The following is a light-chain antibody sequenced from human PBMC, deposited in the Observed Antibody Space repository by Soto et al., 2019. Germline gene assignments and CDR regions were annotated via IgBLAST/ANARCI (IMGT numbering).Light chain of an antibody. V-gene: IGKV3-15*01. CDR2: GVS. Sequence: EIVMTQSPATLSGSPGESATLSCGASHRVSSYLDWYQKKPGQAPRLLIYGVSTRANGVPARLSGSGYGTEFTLTISSMKSEDFAVYYCQQYNNWPKMFGQGTKVDIK. CDR3: QQYNNWPKM. CDR1: HRVSSY. J-gene: IGKJ1*01.